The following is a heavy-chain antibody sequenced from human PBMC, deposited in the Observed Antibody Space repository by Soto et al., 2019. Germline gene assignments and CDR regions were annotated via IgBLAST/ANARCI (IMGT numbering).Heavy chain of an antibody. J-gene: IGHJ6*02. CDR3: ARRYYYDGSGPYGMDV. CDR2: ISASGGSR. CDR1: GFTFNSYG. V-gene: IGHV3-23*01. D-gene: IGHD3-22*01. Sequence: GGSLRLACAVSGFTFNSYGMSWVRQAPGKGLEWVSAISASGGSRYYADSVKGRFTISRDNSKNTLFLQMNSLSAEDTAVYYCARRYYYDGSGPYGMDVWGQGTTVTVSS.